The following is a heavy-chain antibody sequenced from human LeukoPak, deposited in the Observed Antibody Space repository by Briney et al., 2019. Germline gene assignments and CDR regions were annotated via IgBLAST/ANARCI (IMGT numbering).Heavy chain of an antibody. CDR2: INWNGGST. D-gene: IGHD3-10*01. CDR1: GFTFDDYG. CDR3: ARGEYYYGSGSYYMPRD. Sequence: GGSLRLSCAASGFTFDDYGMSWVRQAPGKGLEWVSGINWNGGSTGYADSVKGRFTISRDNAKNSLYLQMNSLRAEDAALYYCARGEYYYGSGSYYMPRDWGQGTLVTVSS. J-gene: IGHJ4*02. V-gene: IGHV3-20*04.